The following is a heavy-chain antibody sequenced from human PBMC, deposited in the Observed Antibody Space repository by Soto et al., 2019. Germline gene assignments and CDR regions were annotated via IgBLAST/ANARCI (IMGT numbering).Heavy chain of an antibody. J-gene: IGHJ6*02. D-gene: IGHD3-10*02. CDR2: IFHSGSA. V-gene: IGHV4-30-4*01. Sequence: PSETLSLTCTVSGASISSSAYYWSWVRQPPGKGLEWIGYIFHSGSAYYNPSLKRRVTILVDTSKNQFSLKLTSVTAADTAVFYCARYTFGHDREYHYAMDVWGQGTTVTVSS. CDR3: ARYTFGHDREYHYAMDV. CDR1: GASISSSAYY.